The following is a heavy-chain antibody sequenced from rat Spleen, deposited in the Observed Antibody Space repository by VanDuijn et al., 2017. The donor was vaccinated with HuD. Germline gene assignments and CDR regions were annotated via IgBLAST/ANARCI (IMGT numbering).Heavy chain of an antibody. CDR2: ITNTGGST. CDR1: GFTFSKYW. V-gene: IGHV5-31*01. Sequence: EVQLVETGGGLVQPGRSLKLSCVASGFTFSKYWMYWVRQAPTKGLEWVASITNTGGSTYYPDSVKGRFTISRDNAKSTLYLQMNSLRSEDTATYYCARHGVNYGAYNWFAYWGQGTLVTVSS. D-gene: IGHD1-11*01. CDR3: ARHGVNYGAYNWFAY. J-gene: IGHJ3*01.